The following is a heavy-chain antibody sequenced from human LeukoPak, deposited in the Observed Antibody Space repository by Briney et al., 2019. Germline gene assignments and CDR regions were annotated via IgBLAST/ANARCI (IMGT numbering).Heavy chain of an antibody. D-gene: IGHD6-13*01. J-gene: IGHJ4*02. V-gene: IGHV3-48*01. CDR1: GFTFSSYS. CDR2: ISSSSSTI. Sequence: GGSLSLSCAASGFTFSSYSMNWVGQAPGKGLEWVSYISSSSSTIYYADSVKGRFTISRDNAKNSLYLQMNSLRAEDTAVYYCASGGSSWFFDYWGQGTLVTVSS. CDR3: ASGGSSWFFDY.